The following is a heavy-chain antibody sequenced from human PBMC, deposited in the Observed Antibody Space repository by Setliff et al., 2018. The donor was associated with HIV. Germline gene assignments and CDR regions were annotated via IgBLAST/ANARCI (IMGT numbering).Heavy chain of an antibody. Sequence: ASVKVSCKASGGTFSSYAISWVRQAPGQGLEWMGGIIPIFGNTGYAQKFQGRVTMTRNTSISTAYMELSSLRSDDTAVYYCARSSSSSPFFFDYWGQGSLVTVSS. CDR1: GGTFSSYA. D-gene: IGHD6-6*01. J-gene: IGHJ4*02. CDR3: ARSSSSSPFFFDY. V-gene: IGHV1-8*02. CDR2: IIPIFGNT.